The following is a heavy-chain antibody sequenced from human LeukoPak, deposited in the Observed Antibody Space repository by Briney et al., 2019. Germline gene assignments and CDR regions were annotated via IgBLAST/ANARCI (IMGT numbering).Heavy chain of an antibody. CDR3: VVVVEPPDSDGFDV. CDR2: INADGSTA. CDR1: GFTFSSYG. V-gene: IGHV3-74*01. J-gene: IGHJ3*01. D-gene: IGHD1-14*01. Sequence: PGGSLRLSCAAFGFTFSSYGMHWVRQAPGKGLVWVSLINADGSTATYADSVKGRFTISRDNARNTLSLQMNSLTIEDTAVYYCVVVVEPPDSDGFDVWGQGTMITVSS.